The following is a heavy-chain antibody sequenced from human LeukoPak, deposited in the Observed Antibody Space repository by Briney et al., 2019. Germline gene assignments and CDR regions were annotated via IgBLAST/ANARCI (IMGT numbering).Heavy chain of an antibody. J-gene: IGHJ3*02. CDR3: ARAARRFLEWLFDAFDI. CDR1: GFTFSSYG. CDR2: ISYDGSNK. Sequence: GGSLRLSCAAPGFTFSSYGMHWVRQAPGKGLEWVAVISYDGSNKYYADSVKGRFTISRDNSKNTLYLQMNSLRAEDTAVYYCARAARRFLEWLFDAFDIWGQGTMVTVSS. V-gene: IGHV3-30*03. D-gene: IGHD3-3*01.